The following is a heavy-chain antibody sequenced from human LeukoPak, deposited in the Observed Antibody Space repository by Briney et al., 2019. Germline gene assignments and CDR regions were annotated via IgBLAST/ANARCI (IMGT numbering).Heavy chain of an antibody. CDR2: IKQDGSEK. Sequence: GGSLRLSCAASGFIFSNYWMNRVRQAPGKGLEWVANIKQDGSEKYYMDSVKGRFTISRDNAKNSLYVQMNGLRAEDTAVYYCARGVSGSYDYWGQGTLVTVSS. CDR3: ARGVSGSYDY. V-gene: IGHV3-7*05. D-gene: IGHD1-26*01. J-gene: IGHJ4*02. CDR1: GFIFSNYW.